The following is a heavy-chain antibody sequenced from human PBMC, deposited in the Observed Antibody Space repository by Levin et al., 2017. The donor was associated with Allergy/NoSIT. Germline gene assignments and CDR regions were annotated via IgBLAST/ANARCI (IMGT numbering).Heavy chain of an antibody. CDR2: IYYSGSS. V-gene: IGHV4-31*03. J-gene: IGHJ3*02. CDR1: GASISSGYYY. CDR3: ARGDPPKSLVFDI. Sequence: SETLSLTCTVSGASISSGYYYWSWIRQSPGTGLESIGYIYYSGSSYYNPSLKSRVAMSVDTSKNQFSLKLSSVTAADTAVYYCARGDPPKSLVFDIWGQGTMVTVSS.